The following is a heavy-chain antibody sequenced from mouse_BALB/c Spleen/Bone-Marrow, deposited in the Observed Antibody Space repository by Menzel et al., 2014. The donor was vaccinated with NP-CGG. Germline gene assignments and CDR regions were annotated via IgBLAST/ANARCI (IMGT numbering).Heavy chain of an antibody. D-gene: IGHD2-4*01. J-gene: IGHJ3*01. V-gene: IGHV5-6-4*01. CDR1: GFTFSSYT. CDR3: TRDDYDGAWFAY. CDR2: TSSGGSYT. Sequence: EVQLVESGGGLVKPGGSLKLSCAAPGFTFSSYTMSWVRQTPEKRLEWVATTSSGGSYTYYPDSVKGRFTISRDNAKNTLYLQMSSLKSEDTAMYYCTRDDYDGAWFAYWGQGTLVTVSA.